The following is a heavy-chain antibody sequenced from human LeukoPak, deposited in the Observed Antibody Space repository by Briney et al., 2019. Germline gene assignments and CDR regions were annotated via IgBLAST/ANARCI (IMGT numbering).Heavy chain of an antibody. CDR1: GFPFSSYA. Sequence: GGSLSLSCAASGFPFSSYAMHWVRQAPGKGLGWVAVISYDGSNKYHADSVKGRFTIFRDNSKNTLYLQMNSLRAEDTAVYYRARDRAQNWASLYYYNAMDVWGQGTTVTVFS. D-gene: IGHD7-27*01. V-gene: IGHV3-30-3*01. J-gene: IGHJ6*02. CDR2: ISYDGSNK. CDR3: ARDRAQNWASLYYYNAMDV.